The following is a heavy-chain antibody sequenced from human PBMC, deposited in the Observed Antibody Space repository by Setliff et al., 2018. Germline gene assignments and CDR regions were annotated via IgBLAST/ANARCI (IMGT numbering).Heavy chain of an antibody. D-gene: IGHD1-1*01. J-gene: IGHJ4*02. CDR3: ARDMGQPYYFES. CDR2: VYYTGTT. CDR1: GGSIRNYY. Sequence: SETLSLTCTVSGGSIRNYYWSWIRQPPGKGLEWIGYVYYTGTTNYDPSLKSRVTISVDPSKNQVSLKLSSATAADTAVYYCARDMGQPYYFESWGLGTLVTVSS. V-gene: IGHV4-59*01.